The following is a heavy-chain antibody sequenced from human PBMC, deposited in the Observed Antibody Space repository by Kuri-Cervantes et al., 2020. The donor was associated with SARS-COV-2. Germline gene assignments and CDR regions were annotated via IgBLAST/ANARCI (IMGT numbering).Heavy chain of an antibody. V-gene: IGHV3-73*01. J-gene: IGHJ4*02. CDR3: KTLIDY. CDR2: VRGKANNYAT. Sequence: GGSLRLSCEASGFLFSASALHSVRQASGKGLEWVGRVRGKANNYATAYAASVRGRFTISRDDPKNMAYLEMNSLKTEGTAVYYCKTLIDYWGQGALVTVSS. CDR1: GFLFSASA.